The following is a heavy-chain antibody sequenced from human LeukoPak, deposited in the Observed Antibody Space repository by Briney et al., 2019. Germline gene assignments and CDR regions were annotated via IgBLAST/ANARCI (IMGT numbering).Heavy chain of an antibody. CDR2: IIEPGNI. V-gene: IGHV4-34*01. D-gene: IGHD3-3*02. J-gene: IGHJ2*01. Sequence: PSETLSLTCGVFGGSLSSYSWTWGWIRQTPGQGLEWIGEIIEPGNIHYNPALESRVTIDMDTYKNQFSRKMTPVTDADTAVYYSARGHFPPRWYSHLWGRGTLVTVSS. CDR1: GGSLSSYS. CDR3: ARGHFPPRWYSHL.